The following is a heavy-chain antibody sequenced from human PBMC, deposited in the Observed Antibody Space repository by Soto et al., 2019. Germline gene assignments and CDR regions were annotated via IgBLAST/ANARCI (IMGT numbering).Heavy chain of an antibody. CDR2: IYYSGST. CDR3: ARDYGIAARPGRLGFDY. D-gene: IGHD6-6*01. V-gene: IGHV4-59*01. CDR1: GGSISNYY. J-gene: IGHJ4*02. Sequence: SETLSLTCTISGGSISNYYWSWIRQPPGKGLEWIGYIYYSGSTSYNPSLKSRVTISVDTSKNQFSLKLSSMTAADTAVYYCARDYGIAARPGRLGFDYWGQGTLVTVSS.